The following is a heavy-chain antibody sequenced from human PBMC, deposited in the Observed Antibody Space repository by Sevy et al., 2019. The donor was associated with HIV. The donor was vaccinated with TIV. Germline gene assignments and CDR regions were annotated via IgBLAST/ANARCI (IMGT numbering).Heavy chain of an antibody. CDR1: GFAFSGFF. V-gene: IGHV3-74*01. CDR2: INTDGSTT. D-gene: IGHD3-10*01. J-gene: IGHJ4*02. Sequence: GSLRLSCAASGFAFSGFFMHWVRQVPGKGLVWVSRINTDGSTTDYVDSVKGRFTISRDNAKNTLYLQMNSLRAEDTALYYCARDPPWFGELFYPDYWGQGTLVTVSS. CDR3: ARDPPWFGELFYPDY.